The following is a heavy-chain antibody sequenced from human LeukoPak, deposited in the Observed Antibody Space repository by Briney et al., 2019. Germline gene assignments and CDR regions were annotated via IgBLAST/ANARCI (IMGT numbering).Heavy chain of an antibody. D-gene: IGHD3-22*01. V-gene: IGHV3-20*04. CDR2: INWNGGST. CDR3: ARERYSYDSSGYSFDY. CDR1: GFTFHDYG. J-gene: IGHJ4*02. Sequence: GGSLRLSCAASGFTFHDYGLSWVRQAPGKGLEWVSGINWNGGSTGYADSVKGRFTISRDNAKNSLYLQMNSLRAEDTALYYCARERYSYDSSGYSFDYWGQGTLVTVSS.